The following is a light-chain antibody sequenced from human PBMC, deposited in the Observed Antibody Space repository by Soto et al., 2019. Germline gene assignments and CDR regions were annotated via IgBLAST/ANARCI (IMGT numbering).Light chain of an antibody. CDR3: SSYAGSNIVV. J-gene: IGLJ1*01. V-gene: IGLV2-8*01. CDR1: SSDVGGYNF. CDR2: EVS. Sequence: SSLPQPPSASGSPGQSGTLSCPGTSSDVGGYNFVAWYQQHPGKAPKLMISEVSKRPSGVPDRFSGSKSGNTASLTVSGLQAEDEADYYCSSYAGSNIVVFGTGTKVTGL.